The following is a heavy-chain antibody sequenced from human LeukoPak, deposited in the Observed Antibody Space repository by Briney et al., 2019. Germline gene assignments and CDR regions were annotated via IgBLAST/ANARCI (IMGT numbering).Heavy chain of an antibody. J-gene: IGHJ5*02. D-gene: IGHD3-10*01. CDR3: TTAMYYGSGSYYGINWFDP. V-gene: IGHV3-15*01. Sequence: PGGSLRLSCAASGFTFSNAWMSWVRQAPGKGLEWVGRIKSKTDGGTTDYAAPVKGRFTISRDDSKNTLYLQMNSLKTEDTAVYYCTTAMYYGSGSYYGINWFDPWGQGTLVTVSS. CDR1: GFTFSNAW. CDR2: IKSKTDGGTT.